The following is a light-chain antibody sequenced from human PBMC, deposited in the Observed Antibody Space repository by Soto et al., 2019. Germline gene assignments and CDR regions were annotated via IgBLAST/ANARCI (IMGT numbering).Light chain of an antibody. CDR3: QQYGSSPVT. CDR2: GAS. J-gene: IGKJ1*01. CDR1: QSVSSNY. Sequence: EIVLTQSPGTLSLSPGERATLSCRASQSVSSNYLAWYQQKNGQAPRLLIYGASSRATGIPDRFSGSGSGTDFTLTISRLEPEDFAVYFCQQYGSSPVTFGQGTKVDIK. V-gene: IGKV3-20*01.